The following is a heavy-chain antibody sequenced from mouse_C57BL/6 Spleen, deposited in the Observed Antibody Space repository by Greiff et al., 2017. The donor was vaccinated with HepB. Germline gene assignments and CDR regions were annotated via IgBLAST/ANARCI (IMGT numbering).Heavy chain of an antibody. CDR3: ARDSSGSYAMDY. CDR2: IYPGDGDT. J-gene: IGHJ4*01. CDR1: GYAFSSSW. V-gene: IGHV1-82*01. D-gene: IGHD3-2*02. Sequence: VKPGASVKISCKASGYAFSSSWMNWVKQRPGKGLEWIGRIYPGDGDTNYNGKFKGKATLTADKSSSTAYMQLSSLTSEDSAVYFCARDSSGSYAMDYWGQGTSVTVSS.